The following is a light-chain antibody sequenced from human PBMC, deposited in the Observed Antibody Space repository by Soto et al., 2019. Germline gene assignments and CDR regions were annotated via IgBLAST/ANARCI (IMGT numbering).Light chain of an antibody. CDR2: DTS. V-gene: IGKV3-11*01. Sequence: EIVLTQSPATLSLSPGERATLSCRASQSVSSYLAWYQQKPGQAPRLLIYDTSSRATGIPARFSGSGSGTDFTLTISRLEPEDFAVYYCQQRSHWPVTFGQGTKVEIK. J-gene: IGKJ1*01. CDR1: QSVSSY. CDR3: QQRSHWPVT.